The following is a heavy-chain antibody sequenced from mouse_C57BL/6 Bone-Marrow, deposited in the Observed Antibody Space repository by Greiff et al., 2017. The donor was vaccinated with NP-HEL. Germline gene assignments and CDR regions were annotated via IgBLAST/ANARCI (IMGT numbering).Heavy chain of an antibody. V-gene: IGHV14-2*01. D-gene: IGHD1-2*01. J-gene: IGHJ4*01. CDR3: ASHYYVAMDY. CDR2: IDPEDGET. CDR1: GFNIKGYY. Sequence: VQLQQSGAELVKPGASVKLSCTASGFNIKGYYMHWVKQRTEQGLEWIGRIDPEDGETKYAANFQGKGTITADTSSITAYLQLSGLTSVDTAVYYCASHYYVAMDYWGQGPSVTVSS.